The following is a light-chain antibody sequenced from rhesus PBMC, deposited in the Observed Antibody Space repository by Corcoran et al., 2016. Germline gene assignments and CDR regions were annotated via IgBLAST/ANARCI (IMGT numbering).Light chain of an antibody. V-gene: IGKV1-74*01. CDR1: ENVNNY. Sequence: DIQMTQSPSSLSASVGDRVTITCRTSENVNNYLNWYQQKPGKAPKLLIYKASNFQSGVPSRVSGSGSGTDYTFTISSLQSEDVATYYCQHNYGTPYSFGQGTKVEIK. J-gene: IGKJ2*01. CDR2: KAS. CDR3: QHNYGTPYS.